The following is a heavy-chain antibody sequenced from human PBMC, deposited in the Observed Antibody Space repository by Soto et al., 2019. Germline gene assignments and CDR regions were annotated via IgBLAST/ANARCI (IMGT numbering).Heavy chain of an antibody. D-gene: IGHD1-26*01. V-gene: IGHV1-18*01. CDR3: AREVGGSYRPDAFDI. CDR1: GYTFTSYG. Sequence: ASVKVSCKASGYTFTSYGISWVRRAPGQGLEWMGWISAYNGNTNYAQKLQGRVTMTTDTSTSTAYMELRSLRSDDTAVYYCAREVGGSYRPDAFDIWGQGTMVTVSS. CDR2: ISAYNGNT. J-gene: IGHJ3*02.